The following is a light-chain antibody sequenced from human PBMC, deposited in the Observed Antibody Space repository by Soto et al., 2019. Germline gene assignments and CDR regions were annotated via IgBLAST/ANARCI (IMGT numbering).Light chain of an antibody. CDR2: DTS. Sequence: EIVLTQSPGTLSLSPGERATLSCRARQSLTNSFIAWYQQKPGQAPRLLIYDTSRRATGIPDRFSGSGSGTDFTLTISRLEPEDFAVFFCQQYGTSEIIFGQGTRLEIK. V-gene: IGKV3-20*01. CDR1: QSLTNSF. J-gene: IGKJ5*01. CDR3: QQYGTSEII.